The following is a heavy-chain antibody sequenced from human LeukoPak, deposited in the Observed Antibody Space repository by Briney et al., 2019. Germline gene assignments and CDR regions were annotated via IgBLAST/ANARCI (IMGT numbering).Heavy chain of an antibody. J-gene: IGHJ4*02. CDR3: ATLRLSDHFDY. CDR1: GFTFSSYG. D-gene: IGHD2-15*01. Sequence: GGSLRLSCAASGFTFSSYGMSWVRQAPGKGLEWVSGISGSGGSTYYADSVKGRFTISRDNSKNTLYLQMNSLRAEDTAVYYCATLRLSDHFDYWGQGTLVTVSS. CDR2: ISGSGGST. V-gene: IGHV3-23*01.